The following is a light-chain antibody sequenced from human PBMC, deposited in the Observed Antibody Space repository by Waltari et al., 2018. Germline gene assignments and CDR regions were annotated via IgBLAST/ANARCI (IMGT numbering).Light chain of an antibody. CDR1: SSDVGTYNS. J-gene: IGLJ3*02. Sequence: QSALTQPASVSGSPGQSITISCTGTSSDVGTYNSVYWYQDHPGQSPKVLIYDVSDRPSGLSARFSAPQSGNTASLTISGLQAEDEADYYCSSQSSNNVVLFGGGTKVTVL. CDR2: DVS. V-gene: IGLV2-14*03. CDR3: SSQSSNNVVL.